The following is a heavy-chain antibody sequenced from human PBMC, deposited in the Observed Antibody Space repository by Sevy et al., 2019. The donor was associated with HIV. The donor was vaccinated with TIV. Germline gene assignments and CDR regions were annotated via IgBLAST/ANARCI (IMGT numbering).Heavy chain of an antibody. CDR1: GFTFDDYT. CDR3: AKDIPGYSGFDH. V-gene: IGHV3-43*01. J-gene: IGHJ4*02. D-gene: IGHD3-10*01. Sequence: GGSLRLSCAASGFTFDDYTMHWVRQVPGKGLEWVSLISWDAKKTDYADSVEGRFTDPRDNRKNSLYLQMNSLRSEDAALYVCAKDIPGYSGFDHWGQGTLVTVSS. CDR2: ISWDAKKT.